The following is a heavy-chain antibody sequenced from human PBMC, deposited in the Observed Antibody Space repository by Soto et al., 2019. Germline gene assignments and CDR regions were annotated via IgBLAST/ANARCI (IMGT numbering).Heavy chain of an antibody. D-gene: IGHD6-19*01. CDR3: ARAGGSGWSLDY. CDR2: ISSSGSTI. V-gene: IGHV3-11*01. J-gene: IGHJ4*02. Sequence: QGQLVESRGGLVKPGGSLGLSCAPSGFIFSDYYMTWIRQAPGKGLEWVSYISSSGSTISYADSVKGRFTISRDNVKNSLYLQMNSLRAEDTAVYYCARAGGSGWSLDYWGQGALVIVSS. CDR1: GFIFSDYY.